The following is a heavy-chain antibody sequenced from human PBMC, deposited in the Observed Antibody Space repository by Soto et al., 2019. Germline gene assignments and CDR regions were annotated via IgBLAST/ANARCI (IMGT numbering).Heavy chain of an antibody. V-gene: IGHV3-66*01. CDR3: AKSVRQWLAPFDY. J-gene: IGHJ4*02. CDR2: IYTPGTT. CDR1: GFSVRNNY. D-gene: IGHD6-19*01. Sequence: PGGSLSLSCAVAGFSVRNNYMNWVRQAPGKGLEWVSIIYTPGTTYYADSVKGRFTISRDNSKNTLYLQMNSLRAEDTAVYYCAKSVRQWLAPFDYWGQGT.